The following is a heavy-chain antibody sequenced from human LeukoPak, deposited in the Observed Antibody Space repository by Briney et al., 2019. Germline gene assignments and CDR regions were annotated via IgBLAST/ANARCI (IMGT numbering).Heavy chain of an antibody. CDR3: ARGLYGSKGIFDS. CDR2: IYYSGSA. D-gene: IGHD3-10*01. J-gene: IGHJ4*02. Sequence: SETLSLTCTVSSGSISNYYWSWIRQPPGKGLESIGYIYYSGSANYNPSLKSRVTMSVDTSKNQFSLKLNSVTAADTAVYYCARGLYGSKGIFDSWGQGTLVTVSS. V-gene: IGHV4-59*01. CDR1: SGSISNYY.